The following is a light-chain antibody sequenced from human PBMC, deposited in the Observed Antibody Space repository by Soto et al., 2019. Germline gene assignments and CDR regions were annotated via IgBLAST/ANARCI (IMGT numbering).Light chain of an antibody. CDR3: SSFEASNNVL. J-gene: IGLJ2*01. CDR1: SSDVGGYNY. CDR2: EVS. V-gene: IGLV2-8*01. Sequence: QSTLTQPPSASGSPGQSVTISCTGTSSDVGGYNYVSWYQQHPGKAPKLMIYEVSKRPSGVPDRFSGSKSGNMASLTVSGLQVEDEADYYCSSFEASNNVLFGGGTKLTVL.